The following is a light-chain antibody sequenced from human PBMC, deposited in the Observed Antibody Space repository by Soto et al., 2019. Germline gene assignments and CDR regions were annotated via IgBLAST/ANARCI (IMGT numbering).Light chain of an antibody. CDR1: QTINTY. CDR2: RAS. J-gene: IGKJ1*01. Sequence: DIQMTQSPSSLSASVGDSVTISCRASQTINTYLNWYQQKQGTAPRLLIYRASSVQSGVPPRFSGSGSGRDFTLTISRRRPEDIATYCCQHSYSSPPWTFGQGTKVEVK. V-gene: IGKV1-39*01. CDR3: QHSYSSPPWT.